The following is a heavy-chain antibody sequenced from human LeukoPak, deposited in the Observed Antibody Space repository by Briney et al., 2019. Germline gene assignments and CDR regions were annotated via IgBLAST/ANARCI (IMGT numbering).Heavy chain of an antibody. D-gene: IGHD1-26*01. CDR3: ARDRGIVGPTGYYFDY. J-gene: IGHJ4*02. Sequence: GGSLRLSCAATGFTISDYYMSWIRQAPGKGLEWVSYITNSGSTVYYIDSVKGRFTISRDNAKNSLYLQMNSLRAEDTAVYYCARDRGIVGPTGYYFDYWGQGTLVTVSS. V-gene: IGHV3-11*01. CDR1: GFTISDYY. CDR2: ITNSGSTV.